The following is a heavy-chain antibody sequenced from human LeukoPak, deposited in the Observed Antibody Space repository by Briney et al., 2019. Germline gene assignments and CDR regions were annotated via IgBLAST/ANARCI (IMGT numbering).Heavy chain of an antibody. CDR3: ARYCSSTSCYEDDY. Sequence: SVKVSCKASGGTFSSYAIGWVRQAPGQGLEWMGGIIPIFGTANYAQKFQGRVTITADESTSTAYMELSSLRSEDTAVYYCARYCSSTSCYEDDYWGQGTLVTVSS. CDR2: IIPIFGTA. D-gene: IGHD2-2*01. CDR1: GGTFSSYA. V-gene: IGHV1-69*13. J-gene: IGHJ4*02.